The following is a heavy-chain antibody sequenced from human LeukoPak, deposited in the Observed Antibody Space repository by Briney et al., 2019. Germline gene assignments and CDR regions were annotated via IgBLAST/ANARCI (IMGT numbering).Heavy chain of an antibody. J-gene: IGHJ6*02. CDR1: GGSIGSGDYY. CDR3: ARGLPPWSYGMDV. V-gene: IGHV4-30-4*01. D-gene: IGHD2-21*02. CDR2: IYYSGST. Sequence: SQTLSLTCTVSGGSIGSGDYYWSWIRQPPGKGLEWIGYIYYSGSTYYSPSLKSRVTISVDTSKNQFSLKLSSVTAADTAVYYCARGLPPWSYGMDVWGQGTTVTVSS.